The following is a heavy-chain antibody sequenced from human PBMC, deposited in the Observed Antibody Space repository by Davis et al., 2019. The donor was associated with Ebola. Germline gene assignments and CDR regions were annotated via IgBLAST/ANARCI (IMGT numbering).Heavy chain of an antibody. V-gene: IGHV3-23*01. CDR1: GFTFSSYA. J-gene: IGHJ4*02. D-gene: IGHD3-16*01. Sequence: PGGSLRLSCAASGFTFSSYAVSWVRQAPGKGLEWVSAISGSGGSTYYADSVKGRFTISRDNSKNTLYLQMNSLRAEDTAVYYCAKTLFTFGGVSLYYFDYWGQGTLVTVSS. CDR2: ISGSGGST. CDR3: AKTLFTFGGVSLYYFDY.